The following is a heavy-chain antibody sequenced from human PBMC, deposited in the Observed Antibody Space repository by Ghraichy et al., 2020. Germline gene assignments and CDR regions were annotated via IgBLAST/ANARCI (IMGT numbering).Heavy chain of an antibody. D-gene: IGHD1-20*01. V-gene: IGHV3-23*01. CDR2: ISGSGVYT. CDR1: GFTFSNYA. Sequence: GESLNISCAASGFTFSNYAMIWVRRAPGKGLEWFSSISGSGVYTYYADSVKGRFTISRDNSKNTLFLQMNSLRAEDTAVYHCAKAQGSSYNYWTMDVWGEGTTDTVAS. CDR3: AKAQGSSYNYWTMDV. J-gene: IGHJ6*04.